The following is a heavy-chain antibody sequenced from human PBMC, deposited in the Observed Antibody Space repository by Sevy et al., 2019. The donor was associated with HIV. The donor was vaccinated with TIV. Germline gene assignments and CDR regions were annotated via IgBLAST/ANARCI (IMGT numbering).Heavy chain of an antibody. CDR2: ISSSRSTI. V-gene: IGHV3-48*03. J-gene: IGHJ4*02. D-gene: IGHD3-22*01. Sequence: GGSQRLSCAASGFTFSSYEMNWVRQAPGKGLEWVSYISSSRSTIYYADSVKGRFTISRDNAKNSLYLQMNSLRAEDTAVYYCARSYDSSDYYFDYWGQGTLVTVSS. CDR1: GFTFSSYE. CDR3: ARSYDSSDYYFDY.